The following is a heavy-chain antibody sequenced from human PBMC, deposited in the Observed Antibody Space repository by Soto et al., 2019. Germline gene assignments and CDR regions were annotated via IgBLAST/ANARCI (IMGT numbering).Heavy chain of an antibody. Sequence: QVQLVQSGVEVKRPGASVRVSCKASGYNFYNHGISWVRQAPGQGLEWLGWIIISTGNTNFARKFQGRATLRADTATRTAYMDLTNLRSDDSAVYFCARRAILGGMDVWGQGTTVIVSS. V-gene: IGHV1-18*04. J-gene: IGHJ6*02. CDR3: ARRAILGGMDV. D-gene: IGHD3-3*01. CDR1: GYNFYNHG. CDR2: IIISTGNT.